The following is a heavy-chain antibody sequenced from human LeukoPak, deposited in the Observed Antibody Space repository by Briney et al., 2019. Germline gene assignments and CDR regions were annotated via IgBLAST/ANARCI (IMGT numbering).Heavy chain of an antibody. CDR1: GFTFSSCS. V-gene: IGHV3-21*01. J-gene: IGHJ4*02. D-gene: IGHD5-18*01. CDR3: ARSWIRANLDY. Sequence: GGSLRLSCAASGFTFSSCSMNWVRQAPGKGLEWVSSISSSSSYIYYADSVKGRFTISRDNAKNSLYLQMNSLRAEDTAVYYCARSWIRANLDYWGQGTLVTVSS. CDR2: ISSSSSYI.